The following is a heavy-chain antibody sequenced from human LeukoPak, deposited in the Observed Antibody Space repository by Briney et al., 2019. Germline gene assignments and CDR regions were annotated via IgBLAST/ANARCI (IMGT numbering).Heavy chain of an antibody. V-gene: IGHV3-33*01. CDR1: GFTFSSYG. Sequence: GGSLRLSCAASGFTFSSYGMHWGRQAPGKGLEWVAVIWYDGSNKYYADSVKGRFTISRDNSKNTLYLQMNSLRAEDTAVYYCARDSCSGGSCYSDYWGQGTLVTVSS. J-gene: IGHJ4*02. CDR3: ARDSCSGGSCYSDY. CDR2: IWYDGSNK. D-gene: IGHD2-15*01.